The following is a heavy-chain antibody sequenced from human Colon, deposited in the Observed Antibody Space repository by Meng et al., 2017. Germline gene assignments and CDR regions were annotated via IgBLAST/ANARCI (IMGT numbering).Heavy chain of an antibody. CDR1: SGSISSSNW. CDR3: VRQGMTSYSWGY. V-gene: IGHV4-4*02. Sequence: QVRRQRSGPVLVTPSVTLSLTCAVSSGSISSSNWWSWVRQPPGKGLEWIGEISQSGTTYYNPSLKSRVTITGDWSKNQFSLNLNSVTAADTALYYCVRQGMTSYSWGYWGQGTLVTVSS. D-gene: IGHD3-9*01. J-gene: IGHJ4*02. CDR2: ISQSGTT.